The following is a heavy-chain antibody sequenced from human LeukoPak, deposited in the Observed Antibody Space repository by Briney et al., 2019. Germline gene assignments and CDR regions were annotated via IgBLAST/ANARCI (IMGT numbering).Heavy chain of an antibody. Sequence: GRSRRLSCAASGLLFSSNAMSWVRQAPRKGLEWDSSIPESGGGTQYADSVKGRFAISRDNSKNTLYLQMNSLRAEDTAVYYCAKGSATPYWGQGTLVTVST. J-gene: IGHJ4*02. D-gene: IGHD1-26*01. V-gene: IGHV3-23*01. CDR1: GLLFSSNA. CDR2: IPESGGGT. CDR3: AKGSATPY.